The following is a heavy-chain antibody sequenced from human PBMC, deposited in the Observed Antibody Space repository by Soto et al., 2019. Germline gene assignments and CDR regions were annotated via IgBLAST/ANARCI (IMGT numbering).Heavy chain of an antibody. D-gene: IGHD3-22*01. Sequence: ASVKVSCKASGYTFTGYYMHWVRQAPGQGLEWMGWINPNSGGTNYAQKFQGWVTMTRDTSISTAYMELSRLRSDDTAVYYCARGGIVVVTPSTINWFDPWGQGTLVTVSS. CDR2: INPNSGGT. V-gene: IGHV1-2*04. CDR3: ARGGIVVVTPSTINWFDP. J-gene: IGHJ5*02. CDR1: GYTFTGYY.